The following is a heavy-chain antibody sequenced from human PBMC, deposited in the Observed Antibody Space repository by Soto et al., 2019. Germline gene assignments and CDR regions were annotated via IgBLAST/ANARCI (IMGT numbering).Heavy chain of an antibody. Sequence: SETLSLTCSVSGDSISSSSYYWGWIRQPPGKGLEWIGSIYYSGSTYYNPSLKSRVTISVDTSKNQFSLKLSSVTAADTAVYYCASPKIAFYNWFDPWGQGTLVTVSS. D-gene: IGHD3-3*02. CDR2: IYYSGST. CDR1: GDSISSSSYY. V-gene: IGHV4-39*01. J-gene: IGHJ5*02. CDR3: ASPKIAFYNWFDP.